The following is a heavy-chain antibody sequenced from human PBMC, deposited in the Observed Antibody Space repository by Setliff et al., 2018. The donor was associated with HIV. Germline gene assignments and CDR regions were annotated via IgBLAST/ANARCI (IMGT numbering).Heavy chain of an antibody. D-gene: IGHD2-2*01. Sequence: SETLSLTCGVSGYSISSGSYWGCIRQSPGKKLEWIGSIYHSGTTYYNPSLKSRVTISLDTSKNQFSLNLKSVTAADTAVYYCATHCTSTSCYSAGLDYWGQGTLVTVSS. V-gene: IGHV4-38-2*01. CDR2: IYHSGTT. CDR1: GYSISSGSY. J-gene: IGHJ4*02. CDR3: ATHCTSTSCYSAGLDY.